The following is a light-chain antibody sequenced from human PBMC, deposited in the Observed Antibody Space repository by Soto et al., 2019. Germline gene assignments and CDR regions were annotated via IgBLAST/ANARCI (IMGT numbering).Light chain of an antibody. CDR2: NNN. Sequence: QSVLTQPPSVSAAPGQKVTISCSGSASNIGNDYVSWFQQLPGTAPKLLIYNNNQRPSGIPDRFSGSKYGTSGTLDITGLQTGDEADYYCGTWDSSLSIFVFGTGTKVTVL. V-gene: IGLV1-51*01. CDR1: ASNIGNDY. J-gene: IGLJ1*01. CDR3: GTWDSSLSIFV.